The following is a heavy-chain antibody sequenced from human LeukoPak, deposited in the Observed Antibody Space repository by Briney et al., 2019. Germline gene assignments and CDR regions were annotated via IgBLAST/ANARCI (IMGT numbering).Heavy chain of an antibody. V-gene: IGHV4-34*01. D-gene: IGHD3-22*01. CDR2: INHSGST. J-gene: IGHJ4*02. CDR1: GGSFSGYY. CDR3: ARRRPYYYDSSGYNY. Sequence: PSETLSLTCAVYGGSFSGYYWSWIRQPPGKGLEWIWEINHSGSTNYNPSLKSRVTISVDTSKNQFSLKLSSVTAADTAVYYCARRRPYYYDSSGYNYWGQGTLVTVSS.